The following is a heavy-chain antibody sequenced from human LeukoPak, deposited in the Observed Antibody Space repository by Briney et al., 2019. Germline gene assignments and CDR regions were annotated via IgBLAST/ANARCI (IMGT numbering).Heavy chain of an antibody. CDR3: AGFSWYYFDY. CDR2: ISGDKTST. Sequence: PGGSLRLSCAASGFTFSSYAVSWVRQAPGKGLEWVSGISGDKTSTYYADSVKGRFTISRDNSKNTLYLQMNSLRAEDTAVYYCAGFSWYYFDYWGQGTLVTVSS. D-gene: IGHD6-13*01. CDR1: GFTFSSYA. V-gene: IGHV3-23*01. J-gene: IGHJ4*02.